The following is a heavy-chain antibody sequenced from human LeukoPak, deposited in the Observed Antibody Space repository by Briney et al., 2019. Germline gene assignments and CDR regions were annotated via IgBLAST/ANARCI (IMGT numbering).Heavy chain of an antibody. CDR1: GFTFSDYY. CDR3: ARVYDGY. V-gene: IGHV3-11*03. CDR2: ISSSSDT. D-gene: IGHD3-16*01. J-gene: IGHJ4*02. Sequence: PGRSLRLSCAASGFTFSDYYMSWIRQAPGKGLEWVSFISSSSDTNYADSVKGRFTISRDNAKNSLYLQMNSLRVEDTAVYYCARVYDGYWGQGTLVTVSS.